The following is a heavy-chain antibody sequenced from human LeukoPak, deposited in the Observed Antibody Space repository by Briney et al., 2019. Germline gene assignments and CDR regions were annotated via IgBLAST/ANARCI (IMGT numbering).Heavy chain of an antibody. V-gene: IGHV1-46*01. D-gene: IGHD5-24*01. CDR1: GYTFTSYY. Sequence: ASVKVSCKASGYTFTSYYIHLVRQAPGQGFEWMAIINPSDGSTTNSQKFQGRVTMTRDTSTSTVYMELSGLRSEDTALCYCARIRDGYNDAYDIWGQGTMVTVSS. CDR2: INPSDGST. J-gene: IGHJ3*02. CDR3: ARIRDGYNDAYDI.